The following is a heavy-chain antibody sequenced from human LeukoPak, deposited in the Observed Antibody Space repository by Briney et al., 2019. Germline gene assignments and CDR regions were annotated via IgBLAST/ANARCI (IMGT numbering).Heavy chain of an antibody. Sequence: SETLSLTCAVYGGSFSGYYWSWIRQSPGKGLEWIGEINHSGSTNYNPSLKSRVTMSTDTSKNQFSLKLSSVTAADTAVYYCAREHCSGGSCYSIYYYYYMDVWGKGTTVTVSS. D-gene: IGHD2-15*01. CDR1: GGSFSGYY. V-gene: IGHV4-34*01. CDR3: AREHCSGGSCYSIYYYYYMDV. J-gene: IGHJ6*03. CDR2: INHSGST.